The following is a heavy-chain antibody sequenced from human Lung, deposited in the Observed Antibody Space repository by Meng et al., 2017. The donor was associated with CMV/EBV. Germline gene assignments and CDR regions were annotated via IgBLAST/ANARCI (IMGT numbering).Heavy chain of an antibody. CDR1: GGSISTHY. CDR3: ARSRAAWDWFDP. CDR2: VFYNGNA. J-gene: IGHJ5*02. V-gene: IGHV4-59*11. D-gene: IGHD6-13*01. Sequence: SXTXSLXCIVPGGSISTHYWSWIRQPPGKGLEWIGYVFYNGNANYNPSLTSRVTISVDTSKNQFSLKLNSVTAADTAVYYCARSRAAWDWFDPWCQGTLVTVSS.